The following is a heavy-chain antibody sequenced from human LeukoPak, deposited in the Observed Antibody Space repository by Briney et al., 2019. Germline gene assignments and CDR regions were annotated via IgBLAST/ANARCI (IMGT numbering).Heavy chain of an antibody. CDR3: AKDSQLWFHDRYYFDF. D-gene: IGHD5-18*01. CDR2: VCGGGGST. V-gene: IGHV3-23*01. Sequence: PGGSLTLFCAPSGFIFGIYAMRWARQAPGRGLECVFAVCGGGGSTYYADSVKGRFTISRDNSKNTLSLQMNSLRAEDAARYYCAKDSQLWFHDRYYFDFWGQGALVTVSS. CDR1: GFIFGIYA. J-gene: IGHJ4*02.